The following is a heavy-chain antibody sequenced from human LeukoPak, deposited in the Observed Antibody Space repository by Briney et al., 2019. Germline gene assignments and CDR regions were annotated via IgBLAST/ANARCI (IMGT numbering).Heavy chain of an antibody. Sequence: GGSLRLSCAASGFTFIGYGMHWFRQAPAKGLGWVAFLRYDGSNKYYADYVKDRFTISRDNSKNTLYLQMNNLRPEDTAVYYCAKDTIYYDSSNYFVDYWGQGTLVTVSS. V-gene: IGHV3-30*02. CDR3: AKDTIYYDSSNYFVDY. CDR2: LRYDGSNK. J-gene: IGHJ4*02. CDR1: GFTFIGYG. D-gene: IGHD3-22*01.